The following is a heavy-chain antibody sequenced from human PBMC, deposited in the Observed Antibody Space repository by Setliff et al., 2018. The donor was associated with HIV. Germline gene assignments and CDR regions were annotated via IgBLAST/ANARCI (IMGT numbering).Heavy chain of an antibody. J-gene: IGHJ4*02. Sequence: GGSLRLSCVASGFIFSDYWMSWVRQAPGKGLEWVSVITGGGGSTFYADSVKGRFTISRDNSKNTLHLQMISLRAEDTAVYYCAKKKGFYDVLTGMDYWGQGTLVTVSS. V-gene: IGHV3-23*01. CDR3: AKKKGFYDVLTGMDY. CDR1: GFIFSDYW. CDR2: ITGGGGST. D-gene: IGHD3-9*01.